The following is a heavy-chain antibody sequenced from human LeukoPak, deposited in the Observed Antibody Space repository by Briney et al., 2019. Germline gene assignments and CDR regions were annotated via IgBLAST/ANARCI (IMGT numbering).Heavy chain of an antibody. CDR1: GFTFSSYW. J-gene: IGHJ4*02. CDR3: AKGQGYDYGDSIDY. CDR2: ISGSGTYT. Sequence: GGSLRLSCAASGFTFSSYWMHWVRQAPGKGLEWVSVISGSGTYTFYADSVKGRFTISRDNSKNTLYLQMNSLRDEDTAVYYCAKGQGYDYGDSIDYWGQGTLVTVSS. V-gene: IGHV3-23*01. D-gene: IGHD4/OR15-4a*01.